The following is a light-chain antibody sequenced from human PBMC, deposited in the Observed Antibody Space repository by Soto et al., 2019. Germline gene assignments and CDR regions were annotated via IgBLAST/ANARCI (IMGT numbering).Light chain of an antibody. Sequence: QSALTQPASVSGSLGQSITISCTGTNSDVGGDNHVSWYQQHPDKAPKLIIYDVSNRPSGVSNRFSGSKSGNTASLTISGLQTEDEAHYYCSSYTSSTALFGGGTKLTVL. CDR3: SSYTSSTAL. CDR1: NSDVGGDNH. J-gene: IGLJ2*01. CDR2: DVS. V-gene: IGLV2-14*03.